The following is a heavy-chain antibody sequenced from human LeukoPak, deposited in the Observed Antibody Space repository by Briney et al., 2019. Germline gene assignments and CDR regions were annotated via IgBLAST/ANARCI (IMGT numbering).Heavy chain of an antibody. CDR2: IYTSGST. J-gene: IGHJ4*02. D-gene: IGHD6-13*01. Sequence: PSETLSLTCTVSGGSISSYYWSWIRQPAGKGLEWIGRIYTSGSTNYNPSLKSRVTMSVDTSKNQFSLKLSSVTAADTAVYYCAREVTVIAADYYFDYWGQGTLVTVSS. CDR1: GGSISSYY. V-gene: IGHV4-4*07. CDR3: AREVTVIAADYYFDY.